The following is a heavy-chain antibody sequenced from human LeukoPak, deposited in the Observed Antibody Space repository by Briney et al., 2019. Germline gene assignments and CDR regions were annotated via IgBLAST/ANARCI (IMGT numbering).Heavy chain of an antibody. CDR1: GGSFSGYY. Sequence: SETLSLTCAVYGGSFSGYYWSWIRQPAGKGLEWIGRIYTSGSTNYNPSLKSRVTISVDTSKNQFSLKLSSVTAADTAVYYCAREDLDFRRYYYYYTDVWGKGTTVTVSS. J-gene: IGHJ6*03. CDR2: IYTSGST. CDR3: AREDLDFRRYYYYYTDV. D-gene: IGHD1-1*01. V-gene: IGHV4-4*07.